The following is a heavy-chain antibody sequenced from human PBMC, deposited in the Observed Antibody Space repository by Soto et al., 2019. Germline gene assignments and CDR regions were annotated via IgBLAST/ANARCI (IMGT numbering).Heavy chain of an antibody. CDR2: INPKFGDT. CDR1: GDTFTAYH. CDR3: ARNMDYYYGRGSGNGHGV. J-gene: IGHJ6*02. Sequence: QVRLVQSGAEVKEPGDSVRVSCEASGDTFTAYHIHCVRQAPGQGLEWMGWINPKFGDTGYAQDFQGRVSITSDMSISTVYMEWSRLTSDDTAIYYCARNMDYYYGRGSGNGHGVWGQGTTVTVFS. V-gene: IGHV1-2*02. D-gene: IGHD3-10*02.